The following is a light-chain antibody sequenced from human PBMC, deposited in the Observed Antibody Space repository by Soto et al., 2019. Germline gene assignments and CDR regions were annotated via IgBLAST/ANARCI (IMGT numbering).Light chain of an antibody. V-gene: IGKV1-33*01. Sequence: IQLTQSPSSLSASVGDRVTITCRASQGISSYLAWYQQKPGKAPKLLIYDASYLEAGVPSRFSGGGSGTDFTFTISSLQPEDFATYFCQQHDSLPLTFGGGTKVEI. CDR1: QGISSY. CDR2: DAS. CDR3: QQHDSLPLT. J-gene: IGKJ4*01.